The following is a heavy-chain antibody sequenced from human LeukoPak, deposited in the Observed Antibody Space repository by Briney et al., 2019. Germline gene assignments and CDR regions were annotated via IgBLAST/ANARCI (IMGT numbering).Heavy chain of an antibody. Sequence: GGSLRLSCAASGFTFSSYAMHWVRQAPGKGLEYVSAISSNGGSTYYANSVKGRFIISRDNSKNTLYLQMGSLRAEDMAVYYCARDVGGRDQLLDYYYYYYMDVWGKGTTVTVSS. CDR2: ISSNGGST. V-gene: IGHV3-64*01. J-gene: IGHJ6*03. D-gene: IGHD2-2*01. CDR1: GFTFSSYA. CDR3: ARDVGGRDQLLDYYYYYYMDV.